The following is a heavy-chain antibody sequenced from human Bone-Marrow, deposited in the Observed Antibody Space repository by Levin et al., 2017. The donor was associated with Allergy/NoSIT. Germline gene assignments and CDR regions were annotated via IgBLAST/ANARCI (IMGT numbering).Heavy chain of an antibody. CDR3: DGEYSNGRANWFDP. CDR1: GASISSGGYS. V-gene: IGHV4-30-2*01. D-gene: IGHD2/OR15-2a*01. J-gene: IGHJ5*02. Sequence: SETLSLTCAISGASISSGGYSWSWIRQTPGQGLEWIGHIYYSGSTYYNPSLKSRVTISVDRSKNQFSLKLRSVTAADTAVYYCDGEYSNGRANWFDPWGQGTLVSVSS. CDR2: IYYSGST.